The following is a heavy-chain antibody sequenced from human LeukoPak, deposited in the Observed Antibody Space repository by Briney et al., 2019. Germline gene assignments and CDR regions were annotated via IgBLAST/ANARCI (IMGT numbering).Heavy chain of an antibody. Sequence: SETLSLTCTVSGGSISSYYWSWIRQPPGKGLEWIGYIYYSGSTNYNPSLKSRVTMSVDTSKNQFSLKLSSVTAADTAVYYCARGAGELLSSYYYYYYMDVWGKGTTVTVSS. J-gene: IGHJ6*03. CDR3: ARGAGELLSSYYYYYYMDV. CDR1: GGSISSYY. D-gene: IGHD1-26*01. CDR2: IYYSGST. V-gene: IGHV4-59*12.